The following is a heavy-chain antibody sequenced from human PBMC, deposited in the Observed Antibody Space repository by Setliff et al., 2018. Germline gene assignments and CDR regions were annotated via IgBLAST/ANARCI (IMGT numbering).Heavy chain of an antibody. CDR3: ARDNTIVGATDY. V-gene: IGHV4-39*07. CDR2: VYYSGYT. CDR1: GGSVSSTSHY. D-gene: IGHD1-26*01. J-gene: IGHJ4*02. Sequence: PSETLSLTCNVSGGSVSSTSHYWGWIRQPPGKGMEWIGSVYYSGYTYYNPSLQSRVTISVDMSKNQFSLKVTSVTAADTAVYFCARDNTIVGATDYWGQGTLVTVSS.